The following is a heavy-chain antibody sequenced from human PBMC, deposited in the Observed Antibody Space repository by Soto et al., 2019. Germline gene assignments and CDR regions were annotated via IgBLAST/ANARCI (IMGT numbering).Heavy chain of an antibody. CDR1: GFTFSSYA. J-gene: IGHJ4*02. Sequence: EVQLLESGGGLVQPGGSLRLSCAASGFTFSSYAMSWVRQAPGKGLEWVLALSGSGDSTYYADSVKGRFTISRDNSKNTLYLQMNSLRAEDTAVYYCAKDLYYGSGSIFYYWGQGTLVTVSS. V-gene: IGHV3-23*01. CDR3: AKDLYYGSGSIFYY. CDR2: LSGSGDST. D-gene: IGHD3-10*01.